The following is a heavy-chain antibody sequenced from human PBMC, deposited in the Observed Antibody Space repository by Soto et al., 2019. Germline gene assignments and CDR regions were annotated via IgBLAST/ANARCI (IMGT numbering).Heavy chain of an antibody. CDR2: IKQDGSEK. D-gene: IGHD6-19*01. Sequence: EVQLVESGGGLVQPGGSLRLACAASGFTFSSYWMSWVRQDPGKGLEWVANIKQDGSEKYYVDSVKGRFTISRDKAKNSLYLQMNSLRAEDTAVYYCAREEADSSADLIDPWGQGTLVTVSS. J-gene: IGHJ5*02. CDR3: AREEADSSADLIDP. CDR1: GFTFSSYW. V-gene: IGHV3-7*01.